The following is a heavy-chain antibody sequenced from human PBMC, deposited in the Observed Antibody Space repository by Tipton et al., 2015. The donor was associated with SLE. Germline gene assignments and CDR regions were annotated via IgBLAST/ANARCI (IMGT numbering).Heavy chain of an antibody. CDR3: ARQGTGFGSGRDDY. V-gene: IGHV4-61*02. CDR2: INPSGLT. Sequence: TLSLTCTVSGDSLSSDDYYWGWIRQPAGKGLEWIGRINPSGLTHYNPSLKSRVTISIDTSKNQFSLSLCSVTVEDTAVYYCARQGTGFGSGRDDYWGQGILVTVSS. CDR1: GDSLSSDDYY. J-gene: IGHJ4*02. D-gene: IGHD1-14*01.